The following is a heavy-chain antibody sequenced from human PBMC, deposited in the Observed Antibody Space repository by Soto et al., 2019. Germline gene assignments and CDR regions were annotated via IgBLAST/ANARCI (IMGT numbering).Heavy chain of an antibody. D-gene: IGHD2-21*01. J-gene: IGHJ5*02. CDR1: GFTFGIYA. Sequence: GGSLRLSCAASGFTFGIYAMSWVRQAPGKGLEWVSAISGSGGSTYYADSVKGRFTISRDNSKNTLYLQMNSLRAEDTAVYYCAKDRRVFLGWFDPWGQGTLVTVSS. V-gene: IGHV3-23*01. CDR2: ISGSGGST. CDR3: AKDRRVFLGWFDP.